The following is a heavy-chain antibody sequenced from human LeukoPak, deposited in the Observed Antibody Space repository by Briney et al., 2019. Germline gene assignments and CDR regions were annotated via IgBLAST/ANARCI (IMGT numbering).Heavy chain of an antibody. J-gene: IGHJ4*02. V-gene: IGHV1-8*01. CDR2: MNPNSGNT. D-gene: IGHD5-12*01. CDR3: ARARVVATELYYFDY. Sequence: ASVKVSCKVSGYTLTELSMHWVRQAPGQGLEWMGWMNPNSGNTGYAQKFQGRVTMTRNTSISTAYMELSSLRSEDTAVYYCARARVVATELYYFDYWGQGTLVTVSS. CDR1: GYTLTELS.